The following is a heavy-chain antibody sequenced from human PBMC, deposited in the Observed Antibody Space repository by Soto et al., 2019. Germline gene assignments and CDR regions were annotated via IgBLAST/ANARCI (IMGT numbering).Heavy chain of an antibody. V-gene: IGHV1-69*13. CDR2: IIPIFGTA. CDR3: ARDRYYGSGSYSNWFDP. CDR1: GGTFSSYA. J-gene: IGHJ5*02. D-gene: IGHD3-10*01. Sequence: GASVKVSCKASGGTFSSYAISWVRQAPGQGLEWMGGIIPIFGTANYAQKFQGRVTITADESTSTAYMELSSLRSEDTAVYYCARDRYYGSGSYSNWFDPWSQGTLVTVYS.